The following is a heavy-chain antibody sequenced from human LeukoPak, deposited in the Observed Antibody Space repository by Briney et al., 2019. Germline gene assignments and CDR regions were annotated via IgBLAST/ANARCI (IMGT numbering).Heavy chain of an antibody. CDR3: ARRPMTAVYYFDY. V-gene: IGHV4-59*01. Sequence: SETLSLTCTVSGGSISSYYWSWIRQPPGKGLEWIGYIYYSGSTNYNPSLKSRVTISVGTSKKQFSLKLSSVTAADTAVYYCARRPMTAVYYFDYWGQGTLVTVSS. D-gene: IGHD4-11*01. CDR2: IYYSGST. CDR1: GGSISSYY. J-gene: IGHJ4*02.